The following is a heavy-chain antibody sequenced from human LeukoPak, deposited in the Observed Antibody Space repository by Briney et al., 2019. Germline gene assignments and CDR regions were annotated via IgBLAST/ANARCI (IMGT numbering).Heavy chain of an antibody. J-gene: IGHJ4*02. Sequence: GGSLRLACAASGFTFDDYGMSWVRQAPGKGLEWVSVIYSGGSTYYADSVKGRFTISRDNSKNTLYLQMNSLRAEDTAVYYCASRGDLSDYWGQGTLVTVSS. CDR1: GFTFDDYG. CDR2: IYSGGST. D-gene: IGHD3-10*01. CDR3: ASRGDLSDY. V-gene: IGHV3-53*01.